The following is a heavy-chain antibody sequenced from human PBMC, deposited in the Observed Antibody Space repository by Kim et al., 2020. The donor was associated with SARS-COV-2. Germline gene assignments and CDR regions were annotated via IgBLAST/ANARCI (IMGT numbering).Heavy chain of an antibody. V-gene: IGHV3-33*01. CDR3: ARGTLDP. CDR2: DGSNK. Sequence: DGSNKYYADSVKGRFTISRDNSKNTLYLQMNSLTAEDTAVYYCARGTLDPWGQGTLVTVSS. J-gene: IGHJ5*02. D-gene: IGHD1-1*01.